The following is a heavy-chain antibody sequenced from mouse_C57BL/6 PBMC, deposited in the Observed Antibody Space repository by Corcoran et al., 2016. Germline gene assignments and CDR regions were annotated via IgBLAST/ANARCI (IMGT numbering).Heavy chain of an antibody. J-gene: IGHJ1*03. CDR3: ARSGYSKDWYFDV. Sequence: EVQLQQSGPELVKPGASVTIPCTASGYTFTDYNMDWVKQCHGKSLEWIGDINPNNGGTIYNQKFTGKATLTVDKSSSTAYMELRSLTSEDTAVYYCARSGYSKDWYFDVWGTGSTVTVSS. V-gene: IGHV1-18*01. D-gene: IGHD1-2*01. CDR2: INPNNGGT. CDR1: GYTFTDYN.